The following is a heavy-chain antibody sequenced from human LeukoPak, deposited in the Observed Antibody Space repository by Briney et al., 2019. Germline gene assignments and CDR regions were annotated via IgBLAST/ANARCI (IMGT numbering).Heavy chain of an antibody. CDR1: GFTFSSYA. V-gene: IGHV3-23*01. CDR2: ISGSGGST. CDR3: AKGYGSGSSRYYFEY. J-gene: IGHJ4*02. D-gene: IGHD3-10*01. Sequence: TGGSLRLSCAASGFTFSSYAMSWVRQAPGKGLEWVSTISGSGGSTYYADSVKGRFTISRDNSKNTLYLQMNSLRAEDTAVYYCAKGYGSGSSRYYFEYWGQGTLVTVSS.